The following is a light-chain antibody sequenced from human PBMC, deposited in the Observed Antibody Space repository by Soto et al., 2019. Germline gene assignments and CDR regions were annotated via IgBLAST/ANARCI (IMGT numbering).Light chain of an antibody. Sequence: DIPLTQSPSFLSASVGDGITISCRASQGISSYLAWYQQKPGKAPKLLIHTASTLQSGVPSRFSGSAAGAEFTLTISSLQPEDFATYYCQQRHSYPITFGQGTRLEIK. V-gene: IGKV1-9*01. CDR1: QGISSY. J-gene: IGKJ5*01. CDR2: TAS. CDR3: QQRHSYPIT.